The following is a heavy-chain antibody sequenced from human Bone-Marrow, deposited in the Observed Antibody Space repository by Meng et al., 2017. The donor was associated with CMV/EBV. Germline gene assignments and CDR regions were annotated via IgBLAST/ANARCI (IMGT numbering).Heavy chain of an antibody. CDR1: GYTFTGYY. CDR2: INPYSGDT. V-gene: IGHV1-2*02. D-gene: IGHD2-2*01. J-gene: IGHJ4*02. CDR3: AKASPCSSCNYYFDY. Sequence: SVKVSCKASGYTFTGYYMHWVRQAPGQGLEWMGWINPYSGDTNYAQKFQDRVTMTRETSINTGYMEPRRPRSDDTAVFYCAKASPCSSCNYYFDYWGQGTLVTVSS.